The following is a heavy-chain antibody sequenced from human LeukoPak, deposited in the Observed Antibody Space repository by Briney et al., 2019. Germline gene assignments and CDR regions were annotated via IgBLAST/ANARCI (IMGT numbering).Heavy chain of an antibody. CDR2: IYYSGST. CDR3: ARHSGTDTGNVDY. CDR1: GGSISSSSYY. Sequence: SETLSLTCTVSGGSISSSSYYWSWIRQPPGKGLEWIGSIYYSGSTYYNPSLKSRVTISVDTSKNQFSLKLSSVTAADTAVYYCARHSGTDTGNVDYWGQGTLVTVSS. J-gene: IGHJ4*02. V-gene: IGHV4-39*01. D-gene: IGHD1-26*01.